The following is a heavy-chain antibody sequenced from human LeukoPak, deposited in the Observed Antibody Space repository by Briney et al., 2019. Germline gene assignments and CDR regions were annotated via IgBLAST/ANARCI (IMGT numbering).Heavy chain of an antibody. V-gene: IGHV1-8*01. CDR1: GYTFTNFD. CDR3: AKATVVAARNYFDY. CDR2: MNPKTGNT. D-gene: IGHD2-15*01. J-gene: IGHJ4*02. Sequence: ASVKVSCKASGYTFTNFDINWVRQATGQGLEWMGWMNPKTGNTGSAQKFQGRVTITGNTSISTAYMELSSLRSEDTAVYYCAKATVVAARNYFDYWGQGTLVTVSS.